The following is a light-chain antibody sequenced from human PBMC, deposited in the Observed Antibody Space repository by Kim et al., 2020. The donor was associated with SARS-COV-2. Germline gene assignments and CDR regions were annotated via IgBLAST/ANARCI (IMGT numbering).Light chain of an antibody. Sequence: EIVLTQSPVTLSVSPGERVTLSCRSTKRVNDNLAWYQQKPGQPPRLLVYGGSVTPTYIPARFSGSGSKTEYTLTVTSLQSEDFAIYYCQQYDEWPWTFGQGTKVDIK. V-gene: IGKV3-15*01. CDR2: GGS. CDR1: KRVNDN. CDR3: QQYDEWPWT. J-gene: IGKJ1*01.